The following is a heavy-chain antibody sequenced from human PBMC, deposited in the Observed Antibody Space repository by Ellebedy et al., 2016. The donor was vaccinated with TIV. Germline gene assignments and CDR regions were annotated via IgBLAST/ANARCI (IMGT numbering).Heavy chain of an antibody. CDR1: AGSFSGYY. CDR3: ARGRRYYESSGYYLDY. J-gene: IGHJ4*02. Sequence: SETLSLTXAVYAGSFSGYYWSWIRQPPGKGLEWIAEISHTGSTNYNPSLKSRVTISADQTKNQFSLKLTSLTAADTAVYYCARGRRYYESSGYYLDYWGQGTLATVSS. CDR2: ISHTGST. D-gene: IGHD3-22*01. V-gene: IGHV4-34*01.